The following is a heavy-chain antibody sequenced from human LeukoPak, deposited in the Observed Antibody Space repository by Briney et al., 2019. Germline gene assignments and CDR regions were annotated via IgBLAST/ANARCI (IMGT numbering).Heavy chain of an antibody. J-gene: IGHJ4*02. V-gene: IGHV3-74*01. CDR1: GFTFSSYW. D-gene: IGHD1-1*01. CDR3: ARDRPNWNDAADY. CDR2: INTDGGST. Sequence: GGSLRLSCAASGFTFSSYWMHWVRQAPGKELVWVSRINTDGGSTSYADSVKGRFTISRDNAKNSLYLQMNSLRAEDTALYYCARDRPNWNDAADYWGQGTLVTVSS.